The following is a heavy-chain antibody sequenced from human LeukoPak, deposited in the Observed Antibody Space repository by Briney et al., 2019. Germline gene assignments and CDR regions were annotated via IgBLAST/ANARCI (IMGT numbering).Heavy chain of an antibody. V-gene: IGHV1-18*01. CDR3: ARDPYSSSSWFDP. D-gene: IGHD6-6*01. J-gene: IGHJ5*02. CDR2: ISAYNGNT. CDR1: GYTSSSYG. Sequence: WASVKVSCKASGYTSSSYGISWVRQAPGQGLEWMGWISAYNGNTNYAQKLQGRVTMTTDTSTSTAYMELRSLRSDDTAVYYCARDPYSSSSWFDPWGQGTLVTVSS.